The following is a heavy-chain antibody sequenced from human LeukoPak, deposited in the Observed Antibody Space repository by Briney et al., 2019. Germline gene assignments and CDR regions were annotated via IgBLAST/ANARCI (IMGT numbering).Heavy chain of an antibody. Sequence: GGSLRLSCAASGFTFSSYWMHWVRHAPGKGLVWVSRINTDGSSTSYADSVKGRFTTSRDNAKNTLYLQMNSLRAEDTAVYYCARGYDAFDIWGQGTMVTVSS. CDR3: ARGYDAFDI. CDR1: GFTFSSYW. CDR2: INTDGSST. J-gene: IGHJ3*02. V-gene: IGHV3-74*01.